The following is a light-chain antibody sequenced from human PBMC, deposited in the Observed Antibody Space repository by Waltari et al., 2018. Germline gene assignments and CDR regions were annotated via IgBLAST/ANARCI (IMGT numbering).Light chain of an antibody. CDR3: QQYDNSPYT. V-gene: IGKV3-20*01. CDR2: GTS. Sequence: EIVLTQSPGTLSLSPGERATLSCRASQSVSSSYLAWYQQKPGQAPRLLIYGTSSRATGIPDRFSGSGSGTDFTRTIGRLEPEDFAVYYCQQYDNSPYTFGQGTKLEIK. CDR1: QSVSSSY. J-gene: IGKJ2*01.